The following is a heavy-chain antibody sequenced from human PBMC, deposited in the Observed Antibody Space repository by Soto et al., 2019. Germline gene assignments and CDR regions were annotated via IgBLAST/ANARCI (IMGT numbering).Heavy chain of an antibody. J-gene: IGHJ5*02. D-gene: IGHD3-3*01. Sequence: QVQLQQSGPGLLKPSETLSLTCSVSGGPITDNYWTWIRQSPGKGLEWVGYIYYTGITNYNPSLKRRVTSSLDRSKNQFSLKLDSVTAADTAVYYCARALDYDFWGGRNWFDPWGQGTLVTVSS. CDR1: GGPITDNY. V-gene: IGHV4-59*01. CDR3: ARALDYDFWGGRNWFDP. CDR2: IYYTGIT.